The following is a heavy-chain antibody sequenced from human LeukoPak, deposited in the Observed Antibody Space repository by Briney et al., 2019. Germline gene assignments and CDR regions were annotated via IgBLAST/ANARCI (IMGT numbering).Heavy chain of an antibody. Sequence: SETLSLTCTVSGGSISSYYWSWVRQHPGKGLEWIGYIYYSGSTYYNPSLKSRVTISVDTSKNQFSLKLSSVTAADTAVYYCARDLHFSSWYEYGMDVWGQGTTVTVSS. D-gene: IGHD6-13*01. CDR1: GGSISSYY. J-gene: IGHJ6*02. V-gene: IGHV4-59*06. CDR3: ARDLHFSSWYEYGMDV. CDR2: IYYSGST.